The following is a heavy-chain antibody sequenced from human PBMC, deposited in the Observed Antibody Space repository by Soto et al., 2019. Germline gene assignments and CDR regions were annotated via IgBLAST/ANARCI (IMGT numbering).Heavy chain of an antibody. J-gene: IGHJ6*02. D-gene: IGHD3-16*01. CDR3: ARGPRGYVYYHGMDV. Sequence: SATLSLTGTVSGGSISSYYCSWIRQAAGKGLEWIGRIDTSGTTNYNPSLRSRVTMSVDASKNQFSLNLSSVTAADTAVYFCARGPRGYVYYHGMDVWGQGTTVTVSS. V-gene: IGHV4-4*07. CDR1: GGSISSYY. CDR2: IDTSGTT.